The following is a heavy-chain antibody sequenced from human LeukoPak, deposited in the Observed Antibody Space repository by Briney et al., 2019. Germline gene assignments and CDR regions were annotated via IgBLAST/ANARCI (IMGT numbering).Heavy chain of an antibody. J-gene: IGHJ1*01. V-gene: IGHV3-23*01. CDR1: GFTFSSYA. Sequence: GGSLRLSCAASGFTFSSYAMNWVRQAPGKGLEWVSVISGGGSYAYYADSVKGRFTISRDNSKNTLYLQMNSLRAEDTAVYYCAKEGGGSSNRCFQHWGQGTPVTVSS. CDR3: AKEGGGSSNRCFQH. D-gene: IGHD2-15*01. CDR2: ISGGGSYA.